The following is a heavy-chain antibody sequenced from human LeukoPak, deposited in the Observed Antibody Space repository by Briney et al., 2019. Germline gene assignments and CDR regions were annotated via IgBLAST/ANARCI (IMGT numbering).Heavy chain of an antibody. J-gene: IGHJ4*02. CDR3: ARGTRDSSFDY. Sequence: PGGSLRLSCATSGFTFSNYNMNWVRQAPGKGLEWVSSISSSGTFIYYADSVKGRFTISRDSAKNSLYLQMNSLRAEDTAVYYCARGTRDSSFDYWGQGTLVTVPS. V-gene: IGHV3-21*01. CDR1: GFTFSNYN. CDR2: ISSSGTFI. D-gene: IGHD3-22*01.